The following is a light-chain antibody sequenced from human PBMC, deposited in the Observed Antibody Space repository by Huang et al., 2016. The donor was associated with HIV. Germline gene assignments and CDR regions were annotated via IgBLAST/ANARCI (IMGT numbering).Light chain of an antibody. V-gene: IGKV2-28*01. Sequence: VMTQSPLSLPVTPGQPASISCNSSQNILHSDGHNLLAWYLQRPGQSPQLLIFLGSNRAPGVSDRLRGSGSGTAFTLEISRVEADDVGVYYCMQGLQTPPTFGQGTKVEI. CDR2: LGS. CDR3: MQGLQTPPT. CDR1: QNILHSDGHNL. J-gene: IGKJ2*01.